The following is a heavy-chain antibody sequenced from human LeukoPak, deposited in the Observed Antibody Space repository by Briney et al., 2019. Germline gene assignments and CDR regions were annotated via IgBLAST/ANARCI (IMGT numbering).Heavy chain of an antibody. CDR2: IKSKSDGGTT. CDR3: AKDRAYISSWYSCSTP. Sequence: GGSLRLSCAASGFTFSNAWMSWVRQAPGKGLEWVGRIKSKSDGGTTDYAAPVKGRFTISRDNSRNTLYLQMHSLRAEDTAVYYCAKDRAYISSWYSCSTPWGQGTLVTVSS. CDR1: GFTFSNAW. J-gene: IGHJ5*02. V-gene: IGHV3-15*01. D-gene: IGHD6-13*01.